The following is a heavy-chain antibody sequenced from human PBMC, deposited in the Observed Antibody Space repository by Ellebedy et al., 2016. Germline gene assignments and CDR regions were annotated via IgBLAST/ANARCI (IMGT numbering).Heavy chain of an antibody. J-gene: IGHJ6*02. CDR1: GFTFSSYS. CDR3: ARVYIPTLSRVYYYYGMDV. D-gene: IGHD2-2*01. Sequence: GESLKISXAASGFTFSSYSMNWVRQAPGKGLEWVSSISSSSSYIYYADSVKGRFTISRDNAKNSLYLQMNSLRAEDTAVYYCARVYIPTLSRVYYYYGMDVWGQGTTVTVSS. CDR2: ISSSSSYI. V-gene: IGHV3-21*01.